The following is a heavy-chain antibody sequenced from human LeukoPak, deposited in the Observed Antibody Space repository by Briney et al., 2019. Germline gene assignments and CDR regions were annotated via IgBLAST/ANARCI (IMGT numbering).Heavy chain of an antibody. V-gene: IGHV1-69*02. D-gene: IGHD1-20*01. CDR2: IIPILGIA. CDR3: ARSLVTGTAHLEFDY. CDR1: GDTFSSYT. J-gene: IGHJ4*02. Sequence: GASVKVSCKASGDTFSSYTISWVRQAPGQGLEWMGRIIPILGIANYAQKFQGRVTITADKSTSTAYMELSSLRSEDTAVYYCARSLVTGTAHLEFDYWGQGTLVTVSS.